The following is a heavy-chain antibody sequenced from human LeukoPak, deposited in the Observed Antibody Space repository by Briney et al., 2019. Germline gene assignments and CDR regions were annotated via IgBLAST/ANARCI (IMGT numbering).Heavy chain of an antibody. CDR3: ARGRRAYGDYPNWFDP. V-gene: IGHV4-31*03. Sequence: SETLSLTCTVSGGSVSSGGYYWSWIRQHPGKGLEWIGYIYYSGSTYYNPSLKSRVTISVDTSKNQFSLKLSSVTAADTAVYYCARGRRAYGDYPNWFDPWGQGTLVTVSS. D-gene: IGHD4-17*01. CDR1: GGSVSSGGYY. J-gene: IGHJ5*02. CDR2: IYYSGST.